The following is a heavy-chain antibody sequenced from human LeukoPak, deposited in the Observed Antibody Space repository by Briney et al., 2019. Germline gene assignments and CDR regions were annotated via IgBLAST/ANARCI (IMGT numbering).Heavy chain of an antibody. V-gene: IGHV3-48*02. CDR2: ISSGSATI. J-gene: IGHJ4*02. CDR1: GFTFTSSS. CDR3: TRGIDY. Sequence: GGSLRLSCAASGFTFTSSSMNWVRQAPGKGLEWVAYISSGSATIDYADSVKGRFTISRDNAMNSLFLQMNSLRDEDTAVYYCTRGIDYWGQGTLVTVSS.